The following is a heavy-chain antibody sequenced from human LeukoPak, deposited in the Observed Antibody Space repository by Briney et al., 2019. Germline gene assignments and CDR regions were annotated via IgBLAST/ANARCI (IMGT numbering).Heavy chain of an antibody. V-gene: IGHV4-4*09. J-gene: IGHJ5*02. Sequence: SETLSLTCTVSGGSISSYYWSWIRQPPGKGLEWIGYIYTSGSTNYNPSLKSRVTISVDTSKNQFSLKLSSVTAAGTAVYYCARQDGVTGTPPNWFDPWGQGTLVTVSS. CDR3: ARQDGVTGTPPNWFDP. D-gene: IGHD1-7*01. CDR1: GGSISSYY. CDR2: IYTSGST.